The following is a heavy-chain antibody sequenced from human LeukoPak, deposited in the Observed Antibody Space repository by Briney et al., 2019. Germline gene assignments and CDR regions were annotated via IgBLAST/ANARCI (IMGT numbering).Heavy chain of an antibody. J-gene: IGHJ4*02. Sequence: SETLSLTCTVSGGSISSGDYYWSWIRQPPGKGLEWIGYIYYSGSTYYNPSLKSRVTISVDTSKNQFSLKPSSVTAADTAVYYCARAWTTVTTVDYWGQGTLVTVSS. CDR1: GGSISSGDYY. D-gene: IGHD4-17*01. CDR3: ARAWTTVTTVDY. V-gene: IGHV4-30-4*08. CDR2: IYYSGST.